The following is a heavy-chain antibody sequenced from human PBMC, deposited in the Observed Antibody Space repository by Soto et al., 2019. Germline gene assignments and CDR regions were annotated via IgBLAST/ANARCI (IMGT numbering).Heavy chain of an antibody. V-gene: IGHV3-74*01. Sequence: PGGSLRLSCAASGFTFSSYWMHWVRQAPGKGLVWVSRINSDGSSTSYADSVKGRFTISRDNAKNTLYLQMNSLRAEDTAVYYCARDRDYDFWSGSPYYYYYGMDVWGQGTTVTVSS. D-gene: IGHD3-3*01. CDR1: GFTFSSYW. CDR3: ARDRDYDFWSGSPYYYYYGMDV. CDR2: INSDGSST. J-gene: IGHJ6*02.